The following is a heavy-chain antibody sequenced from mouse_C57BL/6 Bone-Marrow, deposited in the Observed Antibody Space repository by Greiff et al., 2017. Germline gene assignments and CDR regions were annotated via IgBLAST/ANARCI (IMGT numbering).Heavy chain of an antibody. Sequence: EVMLVESGAELVRPGASVKLSCTASGFYIKDDYMHWVKQRPEQGLEWIGWIVPENGDTEYASKFQGKATITADTSSNTAYLHRSSLTSEDTAVYYCTPTGDWFADWGQGTLVTVSA. V-gene: IGHV14-4*01. J-gene: IGHJ3*01. CDR3: TPTGDWFAD. CDR1: GFYIKDDY. CDR2: IVPENGDT.